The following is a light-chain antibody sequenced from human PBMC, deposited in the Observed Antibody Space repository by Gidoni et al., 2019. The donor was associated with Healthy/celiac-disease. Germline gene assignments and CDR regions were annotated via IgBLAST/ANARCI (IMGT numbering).Light chain of an antibody. CDR2: EAS. CDR3: QQYDNLPFT. V-gene: IGKV1-33*01. J-gene: IGKJ4*01. Sequence: DIPMTQSPSSLSASVGDRVTITCQASQDISNYLNWYQQKPGKAPKLLIYEASNLETGVPSRFSGSGSGTDFTFTISSLQPDDIATYYCQQYDNLPFTFGGGTKVEIK. CDR1: QDISNY.